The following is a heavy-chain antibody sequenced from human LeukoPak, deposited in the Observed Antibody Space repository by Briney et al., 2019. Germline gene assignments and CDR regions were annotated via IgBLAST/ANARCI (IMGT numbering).Heavy chain of an antibody. J-gene: IGHJ4*02. Sequence: SETLSLTCTVSGGSVSSDSYYWSWIRQPPGKKLEWIGYIYNSGNTSYNPSLKSRVTMSVDTSKNQFSLKLSSVTAADTAVYYCARDRYALTFDYWGQGTLVTVSS. D-gene: IGHD3-16*01. CDR3: ARDRYALTFDY. CDR2: IYNSGNT. CDR1: GGSVSSDSYY. V-gene: IGHV4-61*01.